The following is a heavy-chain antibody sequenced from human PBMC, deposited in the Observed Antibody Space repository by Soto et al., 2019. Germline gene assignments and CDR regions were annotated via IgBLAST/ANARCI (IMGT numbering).Heavy chain of an antibody. CDR2: ISGSGGST. D-gene: IGHD3-16*01. J-gene: IGHJ5*02. Sequence: GGSLRLSCAVSGFSFSSYAMSWVRQAPGKGLEWVSAISGSGGSTYYADSVKGRFTISRDNSKNTLYLQMNSLRAEDTAVYYCAKTVGPALSLLRFDPWGQGTLVTVSS. CDR1: GFSFSSYA. V-gene: IGHV3-23*01. CDR3: AKTVGPALSLLRFDP.